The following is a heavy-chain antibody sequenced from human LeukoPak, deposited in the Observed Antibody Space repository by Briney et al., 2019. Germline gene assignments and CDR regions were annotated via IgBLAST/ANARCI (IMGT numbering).Heavy chain of an antibody. CDR3: ARDVVRGPHDGYFQH. V-gene: IGHV3-30-3*01. D-gene: IGHD3-10*02. Sequence: PGGSLRLSCAASGFIFSSYSMHWVRQAPGQGLEWVAVISYDGSDKKYADSVKGRFTISRDNSKNTLYVQMNSLRAEDTALYYCARDVVRGPHDGYFQHWGQATLVTVSS. J-gene: IGHJ1*01. CDR2: ISYDGSDK. CDR1: GFIFSSYS.